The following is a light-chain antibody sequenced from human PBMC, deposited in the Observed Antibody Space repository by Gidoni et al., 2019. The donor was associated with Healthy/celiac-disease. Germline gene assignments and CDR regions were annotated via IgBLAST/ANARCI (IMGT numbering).Light chain of an antibody. J-gene: IGKJ2*01. CDR1: QGISSW. V-gene: IGKV1-12*01. CDR3: QQDNSFPYT. Sequence: DIQMTQSPSSVSASVGDRVTITCRASQGISSWIALYQQKPGKVPTLLIYASSRLQSGVPSRFSGSGSGTDFTLPIRSLQPEDFSTYLCQQDNSFPYTFGQGTKLEIK. CDR2: ASS.